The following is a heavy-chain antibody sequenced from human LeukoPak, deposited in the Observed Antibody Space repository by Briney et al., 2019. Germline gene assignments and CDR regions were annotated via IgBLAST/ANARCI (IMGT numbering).Heavy chain of an antibody. CDR2: ISYDGSNK. J-gene: IGHJ4*02. CDR1: GFTFSSYA. V-gene: IGHV3-30-3*01. D-gene: IGHD2-15*01. Sequence: GRSLRLSCAASGFTFSSYAMHWVRQAPGKGLEWVAVISYDGSNKYYADSVKGRFTISRDNSKNTLYLQINSLRAEEPAVYYCARSDRDCSGGSCYSVFDYWGQGTLVTVSS. CDR3: ARSDRDCSGGSCYSVFDY.